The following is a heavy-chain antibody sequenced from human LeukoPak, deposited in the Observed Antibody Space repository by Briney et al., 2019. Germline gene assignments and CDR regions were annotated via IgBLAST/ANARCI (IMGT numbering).Heavy chain of an antibody. Sequence: SQTLSLTCTVSGGSISSGDYYWSWIRQPPGKGLEGIGYIYYSGSTYYNPSLKSRVTISVDTSKNQFSLKLSSVTAADTAVYYCARVFVVVVAAHFDYWGQGTLVTVSS. D-gene: IGHD2-15*01. CDR3: ARVFVVVVAAHFDY. J-gene: IGHJ4*02. V-gene: IGHV4-30-4*08. CDR1: GGSISSGDYY. CDR2: IYYSGST.